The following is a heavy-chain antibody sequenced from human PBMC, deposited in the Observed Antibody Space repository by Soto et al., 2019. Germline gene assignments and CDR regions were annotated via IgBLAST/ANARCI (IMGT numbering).Heavy chain of an antibody. CDR2: ISWNSGSI. J-gene: IGHJ5*02. CDR3: AKEGLYGDYEGWFDP. D-gene: IGHD4-17*01. CDR1: GFTFDDYA. V-gene: IGHV3-9*01. Sequence: DVQLVESGGGLVQPGRSLRLSCAASGFTFDDYAMHWVRQAPGKGLEWVSGISWNSGSIGYADSVKGRFTISRDNAKNSLYLQMNSLRAEDTALYYCAKEGLYGDYEGWFDPWGQGTLVTVSS.